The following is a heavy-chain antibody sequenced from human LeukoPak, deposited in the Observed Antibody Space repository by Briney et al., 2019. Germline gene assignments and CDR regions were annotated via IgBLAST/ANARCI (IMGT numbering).Heavy chain of an antibody. CDR2: IHYSGTT. Sequence: SETLSLTCTVSGGSISSYYWMWIRQPPGKGLEWIGFIHYSGTTDYNPSLKSRISMSVDTSRNQFSLNLSSVTAADTALYFCARGRGDDGLYYYGMDVWGHGTTVTVSS. J-gene: IGHJ6*02. D-gene: IGHD3-16*01. CDR1: GGSISSYY. CDR3: ARGRGDDGLYYYGMDV. V-gene: IGHV4-59*01.